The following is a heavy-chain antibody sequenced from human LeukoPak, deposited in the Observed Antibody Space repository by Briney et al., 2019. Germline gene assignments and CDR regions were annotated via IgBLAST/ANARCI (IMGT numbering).Heavy chain of an antibody. Sequence: ASVKVSCKASGYTFTSYGISWVRQAPGQGLEWMGWISAYNGNTNYAQKLQGRVTMTTDTSTSTAYMELRSLRSDDTAVYYCARKYYYDSSGYYYDAPDAFDIWGQGTMVTVSS. D-gene: IGHD3-22*01. CDR2: ISAYNGNT. CDR1: GYTFTSYG. CDR3: ARKYYYDSSGYYYDAPDAFDI. J-gene: IGHJ3*02. V-gene: IGHV1-18*01.